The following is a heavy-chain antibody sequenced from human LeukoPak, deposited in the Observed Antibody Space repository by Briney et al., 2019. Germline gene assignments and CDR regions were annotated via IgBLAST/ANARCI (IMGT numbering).Heavy chain of an antibody. J-gene: IGHJ2*01. CDR1: GYTLTELS. CDR2: FDPEDGET. Sequence: ASVKVSCKVSGYTLTELSMHWVRQAPGKGLEWMGGFDPEDGETIYAQKFQGRVTMTEDTSTDTAYMELRSLRSDDTAVYYCARDLGSGWSNWYFDLWGRGTLVTVSS. CDR3: ARDLGSGWSNWYFDL. V-gene: IGHV1-24*01. D-gene: IGHD6-19*01.